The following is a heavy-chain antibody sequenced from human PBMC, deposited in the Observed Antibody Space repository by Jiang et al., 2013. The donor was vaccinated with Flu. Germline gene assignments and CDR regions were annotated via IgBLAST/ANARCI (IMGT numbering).Heavy chain of an antibody. CDR3: TRAGEPLVRPSSVWPLDY. V-gene: IGHV6-1*01. D-gene: IGHD6-19*01. CDR2: TYYRSKWYN. Sequence: RGLEWLGRTYYRSKWYNDYAVSVKGRIIINPDTSKNQVSLQLDSVTPEDTAIYFCTRAGEPLVRPSSVWPLDYWGQGTLVTVSS. J-gene: IGHJ4*02.